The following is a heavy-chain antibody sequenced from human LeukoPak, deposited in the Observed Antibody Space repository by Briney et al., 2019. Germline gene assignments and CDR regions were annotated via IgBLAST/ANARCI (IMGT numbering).Heavy chain of an antibody. Sequence: PSETLSLACIVSGGSISSSYYYWVWIRQPPGKGLQWIGNIYYSGSTYYNPPLKSRVTISVDTSKNQFSLKLSSATAADTAVYYCARQASCGGSCHPHLDFWGQGTLVTVSS. J-gene: IGHJ4*02. CDR2: IYYSGST. CDR3: ARQASCGGSCHPHLDF. D-gene: IGHD2-15*01. V-gene: IGHV4-39*01. CDR1: GGSISSSYYY.